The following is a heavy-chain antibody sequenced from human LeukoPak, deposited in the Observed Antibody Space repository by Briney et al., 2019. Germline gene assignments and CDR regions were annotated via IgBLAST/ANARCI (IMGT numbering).Heavy chain of an antibody. CDR3: TTFSMIVGGDY. D-gene: IGHD3-22*01. V-gene: IGHV3-15*01. Sequence: GGSLRLSCAASGFTFSNAWMSWVRQASGKGLEWVGRIKSKTDGGTTDYAAPVKGRFTISRDDSKNTLYLQMNSLKTEDTAVYYCTTFSMIVGGDYWGQGTLVTVSS. CDR1: GFTFSNAW. J-gene: IGHJ4*02. CDR2: IKSKTDGGTT.